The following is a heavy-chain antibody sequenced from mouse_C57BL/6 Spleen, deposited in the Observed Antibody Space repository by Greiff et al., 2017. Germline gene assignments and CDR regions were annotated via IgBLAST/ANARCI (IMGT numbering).Heavy chain of an antibody. V-gene: IGHV1-54*01. CDR1: GYAFTNYL. CDR3: ARGDSAGYVDAMDY. Sequence: QVQLKESGAELVRPGTSVKVSCKASGYAFTNYLIEWVKQRPGQGLEWIGVINPGSGGTNYNEKFKGKATLTADKSSSTAYMQLSSLTSEDSAVYFCARGDSAGYVDAMDYWGQGTSVTVSS. CDR2: INPGSGGT. D-gene: IGHD3-2*02. J-gene: IGHJ4*01.